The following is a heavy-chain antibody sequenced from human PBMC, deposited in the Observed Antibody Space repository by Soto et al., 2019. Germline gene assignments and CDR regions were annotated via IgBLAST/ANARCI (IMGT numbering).Heavy chain of an antibody. J-gene: IGHJ5*02. CDR3: ARGPYILTGYYLAGWFDP. D-gene: IGHD3-9*01. CDR1: GGSFSGYY. CDR2: INHSGST. V-gene: IGHV4-34*01. Sequence: QVQLQQWGAGLLKPSETLSLTCAVYGGSFSGYYWSWIRQPPGKGLEWIGEINHSGSTNYNPSLKSRVTISVDTSKNQFSLKLSSVTAADTDVYYCARGPYILTGYYLAGWFDPWGQGTLVTVSS.